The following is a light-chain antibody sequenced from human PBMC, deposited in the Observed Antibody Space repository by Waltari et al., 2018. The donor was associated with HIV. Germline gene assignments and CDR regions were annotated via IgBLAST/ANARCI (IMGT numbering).Light chain of an antibody. CDR3: QAWDSSTSYVV. J-gene: IGLJ2*01. CDR1: KWGDKY. V-gene: IGLV3-1*01. Sequence: SYELTQPPSVSVSPGQTASITCSGDKWGDKYACWYQQKPGQSPVLVIYHDSKRPSGIPERFSGSNSGNTATLTISGTQAMDEADYYCQAWDSSTSYVVFGGGTKLTVL. CDR2: HDS.